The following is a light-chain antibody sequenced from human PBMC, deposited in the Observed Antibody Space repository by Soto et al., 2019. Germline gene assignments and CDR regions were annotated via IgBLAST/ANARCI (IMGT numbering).Light chain of an antibody. CDR3: QQYNSYSTWT. CDR2: KES. Sequence: DIQMTQSPSTLSASVGDRVTITCRASQSISSWLAWYQQKPGKAPKLLIYKESSLESGVPSRFSGSGSGTEFTLTISSLQPDDFATYYCQQYNSYSTWTFGQGTKVYIK. J-gene: IGKJ1*01. CDR1: QSISSW. V-gene: IGKV1-5*03.